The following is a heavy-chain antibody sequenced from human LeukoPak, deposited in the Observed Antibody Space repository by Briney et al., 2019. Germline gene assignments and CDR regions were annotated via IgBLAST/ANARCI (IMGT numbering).Heavy chain of an antibody. J-gene: IGHJ6*02. V-gene: IGHV3-30*18. D-gene: IGHD3-10*01. CDR3: AKNSGSGTYSKMGGYYYYYGMDV. CDR1: GFTFSSYG. Sequence: GRSLRLSCAASGFTFSSYGMHWVRQAPGKGLEWVAVISYDGSNKYFADSVKGRFTVSRDNSKNTLYLQMNSLRAEDTAVYYCAKNSGSGTYSKMGGYYYYYGMDVWGQGTTVTVSS. CDR2: ISYDGSNK.